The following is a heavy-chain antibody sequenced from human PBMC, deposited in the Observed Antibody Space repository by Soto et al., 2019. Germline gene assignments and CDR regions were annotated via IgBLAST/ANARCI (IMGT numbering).Heavy chain of an antibody. Sequence: PGGSLRLSCAASGFTVSSNYMSWVRQAPGKGLEWVSVIYSGGSTYYADSVKGRFTISRDNSKNTLYLQMNSLRAEDTAVYYCARSSAPGLFDYWGQGTLVTVSS. CDR2: IYSGGST. V-gene: IGHV3-66*01. D-gene: IGHD1-1*01. CDR1: GFTVSSNY. CDR3: ARSSAPGLFDY. J-gene: IGHJ4*02.